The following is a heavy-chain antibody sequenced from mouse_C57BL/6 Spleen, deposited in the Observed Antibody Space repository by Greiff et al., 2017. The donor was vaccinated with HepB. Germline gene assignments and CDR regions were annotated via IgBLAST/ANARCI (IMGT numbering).Heavy chain of an antibody. CDR1: GYTFTSYW. CDR2: IHPNSGST. D-gene: IGHD1-1*01. Sequence: QVQLQQPGAELVKPGASVKLSCKASGYTFTSYWMHWVKQRPGQGLEWIGMIHPNSGSTNYNEKFKSKATLTVDKSSSTAYMQLSSLTSEDAAVYYCARGVYYYGSRGWYFDVWGTGTTVTVSS. J-gene: IGHJ1*03. V-gene: IGHV1-64*01. CDR3: ARGVYYYGSRGWYFDV.